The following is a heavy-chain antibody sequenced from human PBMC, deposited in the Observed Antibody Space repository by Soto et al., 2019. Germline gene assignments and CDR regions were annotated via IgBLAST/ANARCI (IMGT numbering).Heavy chain of an antibody. CDR1: GYTFTSYA. Sequence: QVQLVQSGAEEKKPGASVKISCKASGYTFTSYAMHWVRQAPGQRLEWMGWINAGNGNTKYSQKFQGRVSITRDTSASTAYMELSSLRSEDTAVYYCARSSGYYVIDNYWGKGTLVTVSS. V-gene: IGHV1-3*05. CDR3: ARSSGYYVIDNY. D-gene: IGHD3-22*01. CDR2: INAGNGNT. J-gene: IGHJ4*02.